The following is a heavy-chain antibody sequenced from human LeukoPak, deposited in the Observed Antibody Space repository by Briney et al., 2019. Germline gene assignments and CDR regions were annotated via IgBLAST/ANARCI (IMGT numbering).Heavy chain of an antibody. D-gene: IGHD3-22*01. J-gene: IGHJ4*02. CDR3: AKDRSPSFYDSSGYPDY. V-gene: IGHV3-20*04. CDR2: INWNGGST. Sequence: GGSLRLSCAASGFTFDDYGMSWVRQAPGKGLEWVSGINWNGGSTGYADSVKGRFTISRDNSKNTLYLQMNSLRAEDTAVYYCAKDRSPSFYDSSGYPDYWGQGTLVTVSS. CDR1: GFTFDDYG.